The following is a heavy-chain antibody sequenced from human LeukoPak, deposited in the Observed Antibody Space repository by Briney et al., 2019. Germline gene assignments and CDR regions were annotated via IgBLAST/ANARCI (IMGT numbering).Heavy chain of an antibody. CDR2: IKQDGSEK. Sequence: GGSLRLSCAASGFTFSSYWINWVRQAPGKGLEWVANIKQDGSEKYYVDSVKGRFTISRDNDKNSLYLQMNSLRAEDTAVYYCARDKWVVPGLPDHWGQGTLVTVSS. CDR1: GFTFSSYW. CDR3: ARDKWVVPGLPDH. D-gene: IGHD2-2*01. J-gene: IGHJ5*02. V-gene: IGHV3-7*05.